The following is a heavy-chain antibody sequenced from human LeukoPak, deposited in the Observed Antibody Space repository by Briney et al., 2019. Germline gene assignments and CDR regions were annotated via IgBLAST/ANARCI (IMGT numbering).Heavy chain of an antibody. Sequence: GSSVKVSCKASGYTFTYRYLHWVRQAPGQALEWMGWITPFNGNTNYAQKFQDRVTITRDKSMSTAYMELSSLRSEHTAMYYCANGPDGYNTYWGQGALVTVS. CDR1: GYTFTYRY. CDR2: ITPFNGNT. D-gene: IGHD5-24*01. CDR3: ANGPDGYNTY. V-gene: IGHV1-45*02. J-gene: IGHJ4*02.